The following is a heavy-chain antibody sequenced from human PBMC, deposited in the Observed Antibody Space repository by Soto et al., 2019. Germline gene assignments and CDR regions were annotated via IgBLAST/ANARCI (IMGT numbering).Heavy chain of an antibody. CDR3: ARGYYYGSGGPLDY. Sequence: SVKVSCKASGGTFSSYAISWVRQAPGQGLEWMGGIIPIFGTANYAQKFQGRVTITADESTSTAYMELSSLRSEDTAVYYCARGYYYGSGGPLDYSGQGTLVTVSS. CDR1: GGTFSSYA. D-gene: IGHD3-10*01. J-gene: IGHJ4*02. CDR2: IIPIFGTA. V-gene: IGHV1-69*13.